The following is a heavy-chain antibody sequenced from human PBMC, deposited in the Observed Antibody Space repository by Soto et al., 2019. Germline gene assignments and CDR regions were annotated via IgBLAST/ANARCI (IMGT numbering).Heavy chain of an antibody. V-gene: IGHV5-51*01. Sequence: PGESVKISCDGSGDSFTNYWIGWVRQMPWKGLEWMGIVYPRDSDTRYSPSFQGQVTISADKSISTAYLQWSSLKASDTAMYYCATLYYYDHQGPSSSSWYCDAFDIWGQGTMVTVSS. CDR2: VYPRDSDT. J-gene: IGHJ3*02. D-gene: IGHD6-13*01. CDR3: ATLYYYDHQGPSSSSWYCDAFDI. CDR1: GDSFTNYW.